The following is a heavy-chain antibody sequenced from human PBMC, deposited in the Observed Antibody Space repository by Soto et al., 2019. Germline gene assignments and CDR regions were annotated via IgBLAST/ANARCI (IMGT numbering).Heavy chain of an antibody. CDR1: GGSISSSTNYY. V-gene: IGHV4-34*01. D-gene: IGHD1-1*01. Sequence: QVQLQQWGAGLLKPSETLSLTCAVYGGSISSSTNYYWSWIRQPPGKGLEWIGEMSHSGGYHFNPSHRSRVTVSVDTSKNQFSLEMTSVTDADTALYYCVRVERGTATTLVDAFDIWGPGTMFTVSS. CDR3: VRVERGTATTLVDAFDI. J-gene: IGHJ3*02. CDR2: MSHSGGY.